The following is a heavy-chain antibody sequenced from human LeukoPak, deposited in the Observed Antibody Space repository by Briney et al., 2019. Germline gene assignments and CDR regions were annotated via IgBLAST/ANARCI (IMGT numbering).Heavy chain of an antibody. J-gene: IGHJ3*02. CDR3: ARPGVGSGRYGAFDI. D-gene: IGHD5-18*01. Sequence: SETLSLTRTVSGGSISSYYWSWIRQPPGKGLEWIGYIFYSGSTNYNPSLESRVTMSVDTSKNQFSLKLRSVTAADTAVYYCARPGVGSGRYGAFDIWGQGTLVIVSS. CDR1: GGSISSYY. CDR2: IFYSGST. V-gene: IGHV4-59*08.